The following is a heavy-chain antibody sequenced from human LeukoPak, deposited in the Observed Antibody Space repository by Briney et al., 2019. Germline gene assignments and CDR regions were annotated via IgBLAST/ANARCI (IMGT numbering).Heavy chain of an antibody. CDR1: GYTFTNYH. Sequence: VASVKVSCKASGYTFTNYHISWVRQAPGQGLEWMGGIIPIFGTANYAQKFQGRVTITADKSTSTAYMELSSLRSEDTAVYYCARRRELFRDQAFDIWGQGTMVTVSS. D-gene: IGHD1-26*01. CDR3: ARRRELFRDQAFDI. V-gene: IGHV1-69*06. J-gene: IGHJ3*02. CDR2: IIPIFGTA.